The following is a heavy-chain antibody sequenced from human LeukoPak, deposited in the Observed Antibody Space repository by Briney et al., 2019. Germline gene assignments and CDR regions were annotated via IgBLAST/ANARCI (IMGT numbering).Heavy chain of an antibody. CDR3: ARDRVAATDYYYYYGMDV. CDR2: ISSSRSYV. Sequence: PGGSLRLSCAASGFTFSSYSMNWVRQAPGKGLEWVSCISSSRSYVYYADSVKGRFTISRDHAKNSLYLQMNSLRAEDTAVYYCARDRVAATDYYYYYGMDVWGQGTTVTVSS. V-gene: IGHV3-21*01. J-gene: IGHJ6*02. CDR1: GFTFSSYS. D-gene: IGHD2-15*01.